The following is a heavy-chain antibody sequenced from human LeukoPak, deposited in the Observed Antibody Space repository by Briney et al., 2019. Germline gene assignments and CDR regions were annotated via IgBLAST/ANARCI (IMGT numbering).Heavy chain of an antibody. CDR3: ARVEVGYYYGSGTQISWFDP. CDR1: GGPISSYY. D-gene: IGHD3-10*01. CDR2: IYYSGST. Sequence: SETLSLTCTVSGGPISSYYWSWIRQPPGKGLEWFGYIYYSGSTNYKPSLKSRVTISVDTSKNQFSLRLSSVTAADTAVYYCARVEVGYYYGSGTQISWFDPWGQGTLVTVSS. J-gene: IGHJ5*02. V-gene: IGHV4-59*08.